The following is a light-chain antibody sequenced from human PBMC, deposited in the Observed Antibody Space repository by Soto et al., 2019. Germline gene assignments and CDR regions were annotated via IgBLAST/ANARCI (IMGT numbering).Light chain of an antibody. J-gene: IGKJ1*01. CDR3: QQYGGSPRT. V-gene: IGKV3-20*01. CDR2: GAS. Sequence: EIVLTQSPGTLSLSPGEGATLSCRASQSINSFLAWYQQRRGQAPRLLIHGASNRATGIPDRFSGSGSGPDFPLTITRLGTEDSAAYYCQQYGGSPRTFGQGTKVDIK. CDR1: QSINSF.